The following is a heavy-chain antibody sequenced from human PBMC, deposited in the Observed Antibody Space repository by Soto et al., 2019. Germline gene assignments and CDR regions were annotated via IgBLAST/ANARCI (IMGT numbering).Heavy chain of an antibody. V-gene: IGHV5-51*03. Sequence: EVHLVQSGAEMKKPGESLNISCESSGYSFTNYWIGWVRQMPGKGLEWMGIIYPGDSDTRYSPSFQGQVTFSADKSTSSAYLQWSSLKASDTAIYFCARRARGNWAFDYWGQGTLVTVSS. D-gene: IGHD3-16*01. CDR2: IYPGDSDT. J-gene: IGHJ4*02. CDR3: ARRARGNWAFDY. CDR1: GYSFTNYW.